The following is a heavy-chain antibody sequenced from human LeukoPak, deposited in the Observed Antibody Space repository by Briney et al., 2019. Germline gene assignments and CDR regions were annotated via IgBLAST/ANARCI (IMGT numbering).Heavy chain of an antibody. Sequence: ASVKVSCKVSGYTLTELSMHWVRQAPGKGLEWMGGFDPGDGETIYAQKFQGRVTMTEDTSTDTAYMELSSLRSEDTAVYYCASFVVDTAMVAAYYYGMDVWGQGTTVTVSS. CDR3: ASFVVDTAMVAAYYYGMDV. CDR1: GYTLTELS. J-gene: IGHJ6*02. D-gene: IGHD5-18*01. V-gene: IGHV1-24*01. CDR2: FDPGDGET.